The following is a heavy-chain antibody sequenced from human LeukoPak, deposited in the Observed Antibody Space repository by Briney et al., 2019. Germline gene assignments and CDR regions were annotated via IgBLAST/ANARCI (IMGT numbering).Heavy chain of an antibody. Sequence: SETLSLTCTVSGGSISSSSYYWGWIRQPPGKGLEWIGSIYYSGSTYYNPSLKSRVTISVDTSKNQFSLKLSSVTAADTAVYYCAREEDGYNYWGQGTLVTVSS. CDR2: IYYSGST. CDR1: GGSISSSSYY. D-gene: IGHD5-24*01. J-gene: IGHJ4*02. V-gene: IGHV4-39*07. CDR3: AREEDGYNY.